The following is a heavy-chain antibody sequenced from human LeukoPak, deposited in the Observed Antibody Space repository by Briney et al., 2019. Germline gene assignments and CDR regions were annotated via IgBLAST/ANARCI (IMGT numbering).Heavy chain of an antibody. Sequence: AGGSLRVSCAASGFTFSSYDMNWVRQAPGKGLEWVSYISSSGRTKYYADSVKGRFTISRDNAKNSLYLQMNSLRAEDTAVYYCAGETVGVVTAIYYYYGMDVWGQGTTVTVSS. J-gene: IGHJ6*02. CDR3: AGETVGVVTAIYYYYGMDV. V-gene: IGHV3-48*03. D-gene: IGHD2-21*02. CDR2: ISSSGRTK. CDR1: GFTFSSYD.